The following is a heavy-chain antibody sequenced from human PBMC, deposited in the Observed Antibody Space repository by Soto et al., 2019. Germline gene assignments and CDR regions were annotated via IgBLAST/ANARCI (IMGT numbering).Heavy chain of an antibody. J-gene: IGHJ6*02. CDR3: AIDSLLSSRRMDV. V-gene: IGHV4-31*03. CDR1: GGSISSGAYY. Sequence: SETLSLTCTVYGGSISSGAYYWTWIRQHPGKGLEWIGYIYYSGSGSTYYNPSLKSRVTISVDTSKNQFSLKLSSVTAADTAVYYCAIDSLLSSRRMDVRGQGTTVTVSS. CDR2: IYYSGSGST.